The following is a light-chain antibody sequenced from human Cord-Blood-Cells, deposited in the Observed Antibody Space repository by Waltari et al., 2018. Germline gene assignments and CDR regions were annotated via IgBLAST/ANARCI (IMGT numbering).Light chain of an antibody. CDR2: DVS. V-gene: IGLV2-14*03. CDR1: SSDVGGYNY. Sequence: QSALTQPASVSGSPGQSLTISCTGTSSDVGGYNYVSWYQQHPGKAPKLMMYDVSNRPSGVSNRCSGSKSGNTASLTISGLQAEDEADYYCSSYTSSAWVFGGGTKLTVL. CDR3: SSYTSSAWV. J-gene: IGLJ3*02.